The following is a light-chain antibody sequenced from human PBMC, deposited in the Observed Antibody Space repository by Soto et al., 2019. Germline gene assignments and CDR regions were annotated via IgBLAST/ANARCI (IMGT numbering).Light chain of an antibody. V-gene: IGKV1-39*01. CDR2: AAS. Sequence: DIQMTQSPSSLSASVGDRVTITCRASQSISTSLNWYQQTPGKAPDLLIYAASNLQSGVPSRFSGSGSGTDFTLTISSLQPDDFATYYCQQSYTSPHMYTFGQGTKLELK. CDR3: QQSYTSPHMYT. J-gene: IGKJ2*01. CDR1: QSISTS.